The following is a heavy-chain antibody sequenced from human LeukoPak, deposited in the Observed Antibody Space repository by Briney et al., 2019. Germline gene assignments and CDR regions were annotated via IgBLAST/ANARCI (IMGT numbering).Heavy chain of an antibody. CDR1: GFTFSSYA. V-gene: IGHV3-23*01. Sequence: GGSLRLSCAASGFTFSSYAMSWVRQAPGKGLEWVSAISGSGGSTYYADSVKGRFTTSRDNSKNTLYLQMNSLRAEDTAVYYCAKAGGSYYFYFDYWGQGTLVTVSS. CDR3: AKAGGSYYFYFDY. CDR2: ISGSGGST. D-gene: IGHD1-26*01. J-gene: IGHJ4*02.